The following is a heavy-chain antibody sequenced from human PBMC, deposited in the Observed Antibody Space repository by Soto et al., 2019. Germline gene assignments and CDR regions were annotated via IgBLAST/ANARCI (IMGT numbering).Heavy chain of an antibody. V-gene: IGHV4-31*03. J-gene: IGHJ5*02. D-gene: IGHD3-9*01. CDR2: IFYSGTT. CDR1: GGSINTAGYY. CDR3: ARGFYDLSTATGGHWFDP. Sequence: TLSLTCTVSGGSINTAGYYWNWVRHSPGKGLEWIGYIFYSGTTYYNPSLESRLTMSLDKSKNHFSLRLSSVTAADTAYYYCARGFYDLSTATGGHWFDPWGHGTLVTVSS.